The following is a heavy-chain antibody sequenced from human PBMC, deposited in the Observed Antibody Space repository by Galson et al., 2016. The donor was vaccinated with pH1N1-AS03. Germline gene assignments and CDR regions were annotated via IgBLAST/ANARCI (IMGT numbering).Heavy chain of an antibody. CDR2: IDPSDSYI. Sequence: QSGAEVKKPGESLRISCKGSGYPFTSYWINWVRQMPGKCLEWIGRIDPSDSYINYSPAFEARVTISSYKSTTTAYLQWNDLKSADTAVYFCPTGHYYSGLYRDAFDTWGQGTRVTVSS. CDR3: PTGHYYSGLYRDAFDT. CDR1: GYPFTSYW. D-gene: IGHD1-26*01. J-gene: IGHJ3*02. V-gene: IGHV5-10-1*01.